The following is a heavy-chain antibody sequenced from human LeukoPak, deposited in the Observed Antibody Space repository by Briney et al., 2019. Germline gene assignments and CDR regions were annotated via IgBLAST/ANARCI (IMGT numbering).Heavy chain of an antibody. D-gene: IGHD2-2*01. CDR3: ARAPSRGYCSRSSCYVGH. Sequence: ASVKVSCKASGYTFSSYDINWVRQATGQGLEWMGWMNPNSGNTNYAQKFQGRVTMTRSTSISTAYMELSSLRSEDTAVYYCARAPSRGYCSRSSCYVGHWGQGTLVTVSS. CDR2: MNPNSGNT. J-gene: IGHJ4*02. CDR1: GYTFSSYD. V-gene: IGHV1-8*01.